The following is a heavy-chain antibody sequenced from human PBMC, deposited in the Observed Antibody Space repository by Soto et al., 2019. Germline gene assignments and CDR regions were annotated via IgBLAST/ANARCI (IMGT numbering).Heavy chain of an antibody. V-gene: IGHV1-69*13. CDR1: GGTFSSYA. CDR2: IIPIFGTA. Sequence: SVKVSCKASGGTFSSYAISWVRQAPGQGLEWMGGIIPIFGTANYAQKFQGRVTITADESTSTAYMELSSLRSEDTAVYYCARSGDSGYDDYYYGMDVWGQGTTVTVSS. J-gene: IGHJ6*02. D-gene: IGHD5-12*01. CDR3: ARSGDSGYDDYYYGMDV.